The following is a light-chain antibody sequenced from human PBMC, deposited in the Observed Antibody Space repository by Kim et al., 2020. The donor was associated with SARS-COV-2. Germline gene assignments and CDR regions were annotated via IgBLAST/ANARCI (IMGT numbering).Light chain of an antibody. CDR2: GKN. Sequence: SSELTQDPAVSVALGQTVRITCQGDSLRSYYATWYQQKPGQAPILLIYGKNNRPSGIPDRFSDSISGTTASLTITGTQAGDEADYYCNSRDTNDIVLFGGGTQLIV. CDR1: SLRSYY. J-gene: IGLJ2*01. V-gene: IGLV3-19*01. CDR3: NSRDTNDIVL.